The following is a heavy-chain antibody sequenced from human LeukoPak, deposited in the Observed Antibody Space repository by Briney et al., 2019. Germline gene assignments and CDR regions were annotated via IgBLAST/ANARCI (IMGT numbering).Heavy chain of an antibody. CDR1: GGSISSTNW. CDR3: ARGEYRSGWYWIY. CDR2: IYHSGTT. Sequence: SETLSLTCAVSGGSISSTNWWSWVRQPPGKGLEWIGEIYHSGTTNYNPSLKSRVTISVDKSKNQFSLKLSSVTAADTAVYYCARGEYRSGWYWIYWGQGTLVTISS. D-gene: IGHD6-19*01. V-gene: IGHV4-4*02. J-gene: IGHJ4*02.